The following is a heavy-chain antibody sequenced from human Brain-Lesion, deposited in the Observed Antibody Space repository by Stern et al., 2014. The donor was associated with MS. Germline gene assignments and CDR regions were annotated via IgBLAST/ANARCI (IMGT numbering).Heavy chain of an antibody. Sequence: QVQLGQSGPEVKKPGASVKASCKVSGYTLTKFSMQWVRQAPGKRLAWMGGFEPEDGESIYEQKFQGRVTMTEDTSTDTAYMELSSLRSEDTAIYYCATDLQQPLVDTFDIWGQGTMVTVSS. CDR3: ATDLQQPLVDTFDI. J-gene: IGHJ3*02. D-gene: IGHD6-13*01. V-gene: IGHV1-24*01. CDR2: FEPEDGES. CDR1: GYTLTKFS.